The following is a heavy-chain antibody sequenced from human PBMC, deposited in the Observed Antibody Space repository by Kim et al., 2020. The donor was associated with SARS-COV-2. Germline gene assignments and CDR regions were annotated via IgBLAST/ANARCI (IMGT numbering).Heavy chain of an antibody. V-gene: IGHV4-34*01. CDR2: INHSGST. CDR1: GGSFSGYY. D-gene: IGHD5-12*01. Sequence: SETLSLTCAVYGGSFSGYYWSWIRQPPGKGLEWIGEINHSGSTNYNPSLKSRVTISVDTSKNQFSLKLSSVTAADTAVYYCARGLEDIVATIDYWGQGT. CDR3: ARGLEDIVATIDY. J-gene: IGHJ4*02.